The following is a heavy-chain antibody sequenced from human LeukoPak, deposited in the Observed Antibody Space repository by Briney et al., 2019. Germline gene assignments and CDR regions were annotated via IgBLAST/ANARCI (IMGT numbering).Heavy chain of an antibody. CDR1: GFTFSSYW. D-gene: IGHD3-22*01. V-gene: IGHV3-30-3*01. J-gene: IGHJ6*02. CDR2: ISNDGSNK. Sequence: PGGSLRLSCAASGFTFSSYWMHWVRQAPGKGLEGVAVISNDGSNKFYADSVKGRFTISRDNSKNTLYLQMNSLRGYDTAVYYCARPLSNGYFHDSGGYYPYAMDIWGQGTTVTVSS. CDR3: ARPLSNGYFHDSGGYYPYAMDI.